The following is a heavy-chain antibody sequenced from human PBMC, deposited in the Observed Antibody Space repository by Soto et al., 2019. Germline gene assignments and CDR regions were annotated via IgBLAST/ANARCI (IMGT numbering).Heavy chain of an antibody. V-gene: IGHV1-3*01. CDR3: ARDARKYYYDSSGYRLPGY. D-gene: IGHD3-22*01. J-gene: IGHJ4*02. Sequence: ASVKVSCKASGYTFTSYAMHWVRQAPGQRLEWMGWINAGNGNTKYSQKFQGRVTITRDTSASTAYMELSSLRSEDTAVYYCARDARKYYYDSSGYRLPGYWGQGTMVTVYS. CDR2: INAGNGNT. CDR1: GYTFTSYA.